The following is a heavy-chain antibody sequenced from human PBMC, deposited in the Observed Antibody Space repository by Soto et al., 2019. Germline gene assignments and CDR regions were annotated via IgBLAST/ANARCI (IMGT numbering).Heavy chain of an antibody. CDR3: ARDHRYNWNDEGWFDP. J-gene: IGHJ5*02. D-gene: IGHD1-20*01. Sequence: QVQLVQSGDEVKKPGASVKVSCKASGYMFSTYDINWVRQAPGQGLEWMGWLNPNSGNTGYAQKFQGRVTMTRNTSLNTAYMELSSLGSDDTAVYYCARDHRYNWNDEGWFDPWGQGTLVTVSS. CDR2: LNPNSGNT. CDR1: GYMFSTYD. V-gene: IGHV1-8*01.